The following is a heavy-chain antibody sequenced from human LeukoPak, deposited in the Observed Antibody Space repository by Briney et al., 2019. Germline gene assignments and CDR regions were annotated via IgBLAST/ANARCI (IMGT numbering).Heavy chain of an antibody. CDR2: IYYSGST. V-gene: IGHV4-59*01. Sequence: SETLSLTCTVSGGSISSYYWSWIRQPPGKGLEWIGYIYYSGSTNYNPSLKSRVTISVDTSKNQFSLKLSSVTAADTAVYYCARDLEYQLLGVYHGYDGMDVWGQGTTVTVSS. CDR1: GGSISSYY. J-gene: IGHJ6*02. D-gene: IGHD2-2*01. CDR3: ARDLEYQLLGVYHGYDGMDV.